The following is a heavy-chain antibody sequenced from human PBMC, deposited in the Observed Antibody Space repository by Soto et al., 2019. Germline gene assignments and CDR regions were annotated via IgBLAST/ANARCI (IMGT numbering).Heavy chain of an antibody. CDR3: AKDRLVVAATYAFDI. CDR2: ISGSGGST. D-gene: IGHD2-15*01. J-gene: IGHJ3*02. Sequence: PGXSLRLSCAASGFTFSSYAMSWVRQAPVKGLEWVSAISGSGGSTYYADSVKGRFTISRDNSKNTLYLQMNSLRAEDTAVYYCAKDRLVVAATYAFDIWGQGTMVTVSS. V-gene: IGHV3-23*01. CDR1: GFTFSSYA.